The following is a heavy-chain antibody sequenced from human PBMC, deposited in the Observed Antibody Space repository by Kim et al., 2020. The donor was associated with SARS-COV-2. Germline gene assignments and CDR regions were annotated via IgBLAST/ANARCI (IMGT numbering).Heavy chain of an antibody. CDR3: ARDKYVDISGPLFDY. V-gene: IGHV4-4*07. J-gene: IGHJ4*02. Sequence: NPSLKSQVTMSVDTSKNQFSLNLSSLIAADTVVYYCARDKYVDISGPLFDYWGQGTLVTVSS. D-gene: IGHD1-20*01.